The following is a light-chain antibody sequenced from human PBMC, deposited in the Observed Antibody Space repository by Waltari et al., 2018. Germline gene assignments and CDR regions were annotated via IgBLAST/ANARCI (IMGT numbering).Light chain of an antibody. CDR3: QQLDKYPLT. CDR2: AAS. Sequence: AIRVTQSPSSVSASTGDTVTITCRASEDVRSYFGWYQQKPGKAPQLLVYAASSLQTGVPSRFSGSGSGTDFTLSISSLQPGDFATYYCQQLDKYPLTFGGGTKVEIK. J-gene: IGKJ4*01. V-gene: IGKV1-8*01. CDR1: EDVRSY.